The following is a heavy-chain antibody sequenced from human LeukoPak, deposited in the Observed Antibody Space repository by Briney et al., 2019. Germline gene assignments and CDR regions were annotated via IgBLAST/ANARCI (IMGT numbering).Heavy chain of an antibody. Sequence: GGSLRLSCAASGFTFRSYWMHWVRQAPGKGLVWVAHIHSEGSGTSYGDSVQGRFTISRDNAQNTLHLQMNSLRAEDTAVYYCARHNYGYDYWGQGTLVTVSS. D-gene: IGHD3-10*01. CDR2: IHSEGSGT. CDR1: GFTFRSYW. CDR3: ARHNYGYDY. V-gene: IGHV3-74*01. J-gene: IGHJ4*02.